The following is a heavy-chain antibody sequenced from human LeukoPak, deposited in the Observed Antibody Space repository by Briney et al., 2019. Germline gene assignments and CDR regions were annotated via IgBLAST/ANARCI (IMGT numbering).Heavy chain of an antibody. CDR1: GYTFTSYD. J-gene: IGHJ5*02. D-gene: IGHD1-1*01. CDR2: MNPNSGNT. V-gene: IGHV1-8*01. Sequence: GASVKVSCKASGYTFTSYDINWVRQATGQGREGMGWMNPNSGNTGYAQKFQDRVTMTRNTSISTAYMEPSSLRSEDTAVYYCATWRGWEFRFDPWGQGTLVTVSS. CDR3: ATWRGWEFRFDP.